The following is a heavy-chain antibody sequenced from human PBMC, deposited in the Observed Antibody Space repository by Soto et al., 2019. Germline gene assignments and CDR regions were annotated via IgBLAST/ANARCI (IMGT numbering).Heavy chain of an antibody. D-gene: IGHD1-20*01. CDR3: AKPYNWNAADAFDI. Sequence: GGSLRLSCAASGFTFDDYAMHWVRQAPGKGLEWVSGISWNSGSIGYADSVKGRFTISRDNAKNSLYLQMNSLRAEDTALYYCAKPYNWNAADAFDIWCQGTMVTVS. CDR1: GFTFDDYA. J-gene: IGHJ3*02. CDR2: ISWNSGSI. V-gene: IGHV3-9*01.